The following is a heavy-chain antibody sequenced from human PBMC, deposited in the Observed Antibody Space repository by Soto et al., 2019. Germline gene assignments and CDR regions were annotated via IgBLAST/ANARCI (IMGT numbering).Heavy chain of an antibody. CDR2: VTVPSGDT. CDR1: GYSFSSFG. Sequence: GASVKVSCKASGYSFSSFGISWVRQAHGRGLEWVGWVTVPSGDTGSAQNFQVRVTVTTDTSTSTAYLEVGSMRSDATAVYYCARTCRSGGSCYLEYWGGGTLVTVSS. V-gene: IGHV1-18*01. CDR3: ARTCRSGGSCYLEY. D-gene: IGHD2-15*01. J-gene: IGHJ4*02.